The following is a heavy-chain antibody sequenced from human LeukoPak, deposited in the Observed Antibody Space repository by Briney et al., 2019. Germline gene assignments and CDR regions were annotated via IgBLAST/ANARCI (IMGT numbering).Heavy chain of an antibody. CDR3: ARSLAVDGTRAY. CDR2: MNPNSGNT. V-gene: IGHV1-8*01. CDR1: GYTFTSYD. J-gene: IGHJ4*02. D-gene: IGHD6-19*01. Sequence: ASVKVSCKASGYTFTSYDINWVRQATGQGLEWMGWMNPNSGNTGYAQKFQGRVTMTRNTSISTAYMELSSLRSEDTAVYYCARSLAVDGTRAYWGQGTPVTVSS.